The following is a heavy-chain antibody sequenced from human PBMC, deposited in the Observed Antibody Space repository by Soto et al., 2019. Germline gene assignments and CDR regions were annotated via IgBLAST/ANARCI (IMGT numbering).Heavy chain of an antibody. D-gene: IGHD3-3*01. Sequence: SGTLSLTCAVYGGSFSDYYWSWIRQPPGKGLEWIGEINHRGSTNYSPSLKSRVPISVDTSKNQFSLKLSCVTAAATADYYCERGDFGGNYDDYWGQGTLVTVSS. CDR1: GGSFSDYY. V-gene: IGHV4-34*01. CDR2: INHRGST. J-gene: IGHJ4*02. CDR3: ERGDFGGNYDDY.